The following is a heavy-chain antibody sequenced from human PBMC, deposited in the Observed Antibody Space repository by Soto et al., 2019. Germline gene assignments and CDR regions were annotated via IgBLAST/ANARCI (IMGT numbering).Heavy chain of an antibody. V-gene: IGHV4-59*01. CDR2: IYYTGVT. Sequence: QVQLQESGPGLVKPSQTLSLTCAVSGDSFSSYYWCWIRQPPGKGLEWIGYIYYTGVTRYNPSLKTRVTISVDTSKNQFSLKLSSVTAADTAVYYCARDRTASWFDPWGQGTLVTVSS. D-gene: IGHD2-21*02. CDR1: GDSFSSYY. CDR3: ARDRTASWFDP. J-gene: IGHJ5*02.